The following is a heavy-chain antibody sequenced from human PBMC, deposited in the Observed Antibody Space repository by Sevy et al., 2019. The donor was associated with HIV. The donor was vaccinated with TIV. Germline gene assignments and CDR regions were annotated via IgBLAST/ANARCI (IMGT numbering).Heavy chain of an antibody. J-gene: IGHJ4*02. CDR2: IYYSGST. Sequence: SETLSLTCTVSGGSISSGDYYWSWIRQPPGKGLEWIGYIYYSGSTYYNPSLKSRVTISVDTSKNQFSLKLSSVTAADTAVYYCARTYYYDSSGDYPDYWGQGTLVTVSS. CDR1: GGSISSGDYY. V-gene: IGHV4-30-4*01. D-gene: IGHD3-22*01. CDR3: ARTYYYDSSGDYPDY.